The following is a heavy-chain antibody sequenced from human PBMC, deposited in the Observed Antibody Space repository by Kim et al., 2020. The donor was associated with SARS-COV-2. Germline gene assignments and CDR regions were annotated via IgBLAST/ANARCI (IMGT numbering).Heavy chain of an antibody. CDR2: IYNTATT. CDR1: GASITSGGYF. J-gene: IGHJ5*02. CDR3: AREPIS. Sequence: SETLSLTCTVSGASITSGGYFWTWIRQHPGKDLEWIGYIYNTATTSYNPSLKSRVSMSLDTSKNQFSLKLDSVTAADTAVYYCAREPISWSPGILVTVSS. V-gene: IGHV4-31*03.